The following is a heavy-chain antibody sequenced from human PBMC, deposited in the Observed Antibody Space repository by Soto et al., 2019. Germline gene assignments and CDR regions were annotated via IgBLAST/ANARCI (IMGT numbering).Heavy chain of an antibody. CDR1: GFTFSNAW. CDR2: IKSKTDGWTT. Sequence: EVQLVESGGGLVKPGGSLRLSCAASGFTFSNAWMSWVRQAPGKGLEWVGRIKSKTDGWTTDYAAPVKGRFTISRDNSKNTPYLQMNSLTTADIAVYYCSTDRAVVVPDAGWTLRYFQHWGQGTLVTVSS. CDR3: STDRAVVVPDAGWTLRYFQH. J-gene: IGHJ1*01. V-gene: IGHV3-15*01. D-gene: IGHD2-2*01.